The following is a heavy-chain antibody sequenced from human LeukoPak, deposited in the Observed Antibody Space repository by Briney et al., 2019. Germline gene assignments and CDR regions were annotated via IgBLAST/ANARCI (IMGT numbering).Heavy chain of an antibody. CDR2: ISSNGYST. V-gene: IGHV3-64*01. CDR3: ARGSGSYLSP. D-gene: IGHD3-10*01. J-gene: IGHJ3*01. Sequence: GGSLRLSCAASGFTFSSYWMHWVRQAPGKGLEYVSTISSNGYSTYFANSVKGRFTISRDNSKNTLYLQMGSLRAEDMAVYYCARGSGSYLSPWGQGTMVTVSS. CDR1: GFTFSSYW.